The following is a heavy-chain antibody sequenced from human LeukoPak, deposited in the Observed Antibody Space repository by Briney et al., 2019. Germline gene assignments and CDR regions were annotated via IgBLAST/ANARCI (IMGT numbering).Heavy chain of an antibody. CDR1: GFTFSDYY. CDR2: ISSSGSTI. D-gene: IGHD3-22*01. J-gene: IGHJ4*02. V-gene: IGHV3-11*01. CDR3: AKDRRYYFDSSGPLDY. Sequence: GGSLRLSCAASGFTFSDYYMSWIRQAPGKGLEWVSYISSSGSTIYYADSVKGRFTISRDNSKNTLYLQMNSLGAEDTAVYYCAKDRRYYFDSSGPLDYWGQGTLVTVSS.